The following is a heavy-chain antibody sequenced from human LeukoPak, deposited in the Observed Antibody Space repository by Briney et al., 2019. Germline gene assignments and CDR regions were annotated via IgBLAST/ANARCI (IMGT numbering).Heavy chain of an antibody. V-gene: IGHV4-59*01. Sequence: PSETLSLTCAVYGGSFSGYYWSWIRQPPGKGLEWIGYIYYSGSTNYNPSLKSRVTISVDTSKNQFSLKLSSVTAADTAVYYCARAGAVAVPGAFDIWGQGTMVTVSS. CDR3: ARAGAVAVPGAFDI. J-gene: IGHJ3*02. CDR2: IYYSGST. CDR1: GGSFSGYY. D-gene: IGHD6-19*01.